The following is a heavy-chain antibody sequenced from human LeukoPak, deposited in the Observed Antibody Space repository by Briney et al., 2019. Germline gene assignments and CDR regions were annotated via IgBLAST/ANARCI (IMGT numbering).Heavy chain of an antibody. CDR2: INPNSGGT. V-gene: IGHV1-2*02. D-gene: IGHD3-22*01. J-gene: IGHJ4*02. Sequence: ASVKVSCKASGYTFTGYYMHWVRQAPGQGLEWMGWINPNSGGTNYAQKFQGRVTMTRDTSISTAYMELSRLRSDDAAVYYCARGYYDSSGYPPVSKFDYWGQGTLVTVSS. CDR3: ARGYYDSSGYPPVSKFDY. CDR1: GYTFTGYY.